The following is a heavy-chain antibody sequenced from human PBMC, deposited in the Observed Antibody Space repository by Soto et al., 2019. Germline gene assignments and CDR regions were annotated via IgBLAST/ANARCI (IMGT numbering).Heavy chain of an antibody. J-gene: IGHJ4*02. CDR2: IWYDGSNK. D-gene: IGHD2-15*01. CDR1: GFTFSSYG. V-gene: IGHV3-33*01. Sequence: GGSLRLSCAASGFTFSSYGMHWVRQAPGKGLEWVAVIWYDGSNKYYADSVKGRFTISRDNSKNTLYLQMNSLRAEDTAVYYCARDGYCSGGSCYSVPVFDYWGQATLVTVSS. CDR3: ARDGYCSGGSCYSVPVFDY.